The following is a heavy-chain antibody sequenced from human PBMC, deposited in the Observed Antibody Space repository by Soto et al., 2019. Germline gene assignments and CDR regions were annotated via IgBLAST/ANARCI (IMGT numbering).Heavy chain of an antibody. D-gene: IGHD2-2*01. CDR2: IYYSGNT. CDR1: GGSITSSNYH. V-gene: IGHV4-39*01. J-gene: IGHJ4*02. Sequence: SETLSLTCTVSGGSITSSNYHWGWSRQPPGKGLEWIGTIYYSGNTYYNPSLKSRVTMSMDASKNQFSLTLSSVAVADTAVYYCSRLTNARPGDDWGQGTLVTVSS. CDR3: SRLTNARPGDD.